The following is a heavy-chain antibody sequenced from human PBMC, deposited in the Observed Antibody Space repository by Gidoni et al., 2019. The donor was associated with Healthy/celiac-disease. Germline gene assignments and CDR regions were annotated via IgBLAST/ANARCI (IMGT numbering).Heavy chain of an antibody. V-gene: IGHV3-30-3*01. CDR1: GFPFSSYA. Sequence: QVQLVESGGGVVQPGRSLRLSCAASGFPFSSYAMHWVRQAPGKGLGWVAVISYDGSNKYYADSVRGRFTISRDNSKNTLYLQMNSLRAEDTAVYYCASEVIVGATPCDYWGQGTLVTVSS. CDR2: ISYDGSNK. J-gene: IGHJ4*02. CDR3: ASEVIVGATPCDY. D-gene: IGHD1-26*01.